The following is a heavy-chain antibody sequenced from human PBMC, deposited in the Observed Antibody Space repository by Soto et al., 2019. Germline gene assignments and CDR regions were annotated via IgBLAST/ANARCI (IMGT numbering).Heavy chain of an antibody. CDR3: ARHPERIAQIGWFDP. J-gene: IGHJ5*02. D-gene: IGHD6-13*01. V-gene: IGHV3-48*01. Sequence: PGGSLRLSCAASGLTFSSYSMNWVRQAPGKGLEWVSYISSSSSTIYYADSVKGRFTISRDNAKNSLYPQMNSLRAEDTAVYYCARHPERIAQIGWFDPWGQGTLVTVSS. CDR2: ISSSSSTI. CDR1: GLTFSSYS.